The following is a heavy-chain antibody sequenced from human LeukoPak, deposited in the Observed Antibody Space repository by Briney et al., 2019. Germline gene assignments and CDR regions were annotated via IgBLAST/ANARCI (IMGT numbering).Heavy chain of an antibody. CDR1: GFTFSNYA. D-gene: IGHD6-19*01. CDR2: ISGSGGST. CDR3: AKDPEYSSGWYLDY. V-gene: IGHV3-23*01. Sequence: GGSLRLSCATSGFTFSNYAMSWVRQAPGKGLEWVSGISGSGGSTYHADSVKGRLTISRDNSKNTLYLQMNSLRAEDTAVYYCAKDPEYSSGWYLDYWGQGTLVTVSS. J-gene: IGHJ4*02.